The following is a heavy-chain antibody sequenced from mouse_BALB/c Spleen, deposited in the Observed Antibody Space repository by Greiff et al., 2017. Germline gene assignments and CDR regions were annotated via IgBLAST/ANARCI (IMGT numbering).Heavy chain of an antibody. CDR1: GYTFTSYW. V-gene: IGHV1-7*01. D-gene: IGHD2-3*01. J-gene: IGHJ4*01. Sequence: QVQLQQSGAELAKPGASVKMSCKASGYTFTSYWMHWVKQRPGQGLEWIGYINPSTGYTEYDQKFKDKATLTADKSSSTAYMQLSSLTSEDSAVYYCARGDGIYYYAMDYWGQGTSVTVSS. CDR2: INPSTGYT. CDR3: ARGDGIYYYAMDY.